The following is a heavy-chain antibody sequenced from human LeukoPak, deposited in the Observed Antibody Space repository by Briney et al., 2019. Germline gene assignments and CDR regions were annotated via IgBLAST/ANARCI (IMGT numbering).Heavy chain of an antibody. CDR2: INPSGGST. CDR3: ARDGPTAAPFDY. V-gene: IGHV1-46*01. CDR1: GYRFTSYD. J-gene: IGHJ4*02. D-gene: IGHD2-2*01. Sequence: ASVKVSCKASGYRFTSYDMHWVRQAPGQGLEWMGVINPSGGSTSYAQRFQGRVAMTRDTSTTTVYMEVNSLTSEDTAVYFCARDGPTAAPFDYWGQGTLVTVSS.